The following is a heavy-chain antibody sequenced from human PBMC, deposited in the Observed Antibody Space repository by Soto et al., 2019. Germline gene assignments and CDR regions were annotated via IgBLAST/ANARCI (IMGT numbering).Heavy chain of an antibody. CDR3: ARLTPRSGWYPDY. CDR1: GFTFSSYA. J-gene: IGHJ4*02. V-gene: IGHV3-30-3*01. CDR2: ISDDGSNK. Sequence: QVQLVESGGGVVQPGRSLRLSCAASGFTFSSYAMHWVRQAPGKGLEWVAAISDDGSNKYYADSVKGRFTISRDNSKNTLYLQMNSLRAEDTAVYYGARLTPRSGWYPDYWGQGTLVTVSS. D-gene: IGHD6-19*01.